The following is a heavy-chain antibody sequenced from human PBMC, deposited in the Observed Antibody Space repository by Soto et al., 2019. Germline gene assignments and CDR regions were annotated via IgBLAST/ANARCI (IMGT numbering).Heavy chain of an antibody. V-gene: IGHV1-69*01. Sequence: QVQLVQSGAEVKKPGSSVKVSCKSSGGTFSTYGFFWVRQAPGQGLEWMGGIIPIFGTTNYAQKFQDSVTMTTHQSTSTVYMELTSANSEHTAVYYCQRGGVRVFYSPLRIDPCGQRILVTVSS. D-gene: IGHD2-15*01. CDR1: GGTFSTYG. CDR2: IIPIFGTT. CDR3: QRGGVRVFYSPLRIDP. J-gene: IGHJ5*02.